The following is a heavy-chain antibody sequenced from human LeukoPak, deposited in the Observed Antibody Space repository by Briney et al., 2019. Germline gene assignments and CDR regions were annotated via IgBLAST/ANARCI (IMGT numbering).Heavy chain of an antibody. D-gene: IGHD3-22*01. CDR2: IKSDGSYT. CDR1: GFMFSDSW. CDR3: AKDYYDSSGYPLHFDY. Sequence: PGGSLRLSCAASGFMFSDSWMHWVRRAPGKGLEWVSRIKSDGSYTDHVDSVRGRFTISRDNSKNTLYLQMNSLRAEDTAVYYCAKDYYDSSGYPLHFDYWGQGTLVTVSS. V-gene: IGHV3-74*01. J-gene: IGHJ4*02.